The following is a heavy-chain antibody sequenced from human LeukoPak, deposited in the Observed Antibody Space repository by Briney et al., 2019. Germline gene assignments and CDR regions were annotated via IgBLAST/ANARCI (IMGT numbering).Heavy chain of an antibody. CDR1: GFTFSDYY. Sequence: GGSLRLSCAASGFTFSDYYMSWIRQAPGKGLEWVSYISSSGSTIYYADSVKGRFTISRDNAKTSLYLQMNSLRAEDTAVYYCATDRKVGAGVPRFDYWGQGALVTVPS. V-gene: IGHV3-11*04. J-gene: IGHJ4*02. CDR2: ISSSGSTI. D-gene: IGHD1-26*01. CDR3: ATDRKVGAGVPRFDY.